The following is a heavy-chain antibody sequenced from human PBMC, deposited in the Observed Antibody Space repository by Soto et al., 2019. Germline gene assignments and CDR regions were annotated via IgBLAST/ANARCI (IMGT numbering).Heavy chain of an antibody. CDR2: IYNGGST. CDR3: ARGPSGDKVDS. V-gene: IGHV4-30-4*01. J-gene: IGHJ5*01. CDR1: GGSISTVNYW. Sequence: QVQLQESGPGLVKPSQTLSLTYTVSGGSISTVNYWWSWIRQSPDMGLEWIGHIYNGGSTYNNPSRDSRVPMSVDTSKNQLSLPLRSVSAADTAVYYCARGPSGDKVDSWGQGTLVTVSS. D-gene: IGHD7-27*01.